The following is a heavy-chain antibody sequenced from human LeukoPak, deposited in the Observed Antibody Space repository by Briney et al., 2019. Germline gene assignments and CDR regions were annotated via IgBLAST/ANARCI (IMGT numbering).Heavy chain of an antibody. D-gene: IGHD5-12*01. J-gene: IGHJ4*02. Sequence: GSLRLSCAASGFTVSSNYMSWVGQAPGKGVEGVSVIHSGGTTYYADSLTARFTISRHNSKNTLYLQMTSLRAEDTAVYYCARSRYSDYEVLDLDYWGQGTLVTVSS. V-gene: IGHV3-53*01. CDR3: ARSRYSDYEVLDLDY. CDR1: GFTVSSNY. CDR2: IHSGGTT.